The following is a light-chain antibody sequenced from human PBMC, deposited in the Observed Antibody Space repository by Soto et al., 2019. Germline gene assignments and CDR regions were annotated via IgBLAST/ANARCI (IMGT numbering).Light chain of an antibody. CDR2: GAS. V-gene: IGKV3-15*01. J-gene: IGKJ2*01. CDR3: QQYNNWPYT. Sequence: EIVMTQSPATLSVSPGERATLSCRASQSVSSNLAWYQQKPGQAPRLLIYGASTRATGIPVRSSGSGSGTDFTLTISSLQSEDFAIYYCQQYNNWPYTFGPGTKLEIK. CDR1: QSVSSN.